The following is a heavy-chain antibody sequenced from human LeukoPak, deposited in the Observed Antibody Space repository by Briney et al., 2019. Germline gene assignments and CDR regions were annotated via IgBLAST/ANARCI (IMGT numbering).Heavy chain of an antibody. CDR2: INGDGSST. D-gene: IGHD6-25*01. CDR3: ARGGLPAAFDI. J-gene: IGHJ3*02. Sequence: GGSLRLSCAASGFTLSDYWMHWVRQAPGKGLVWVSHINGDGSSTSYADSVKGRFTISRDNAKSTLYLQMNSLRPEDTAVYYCARGGLPAAFDIWGQGTMVTVSS. CDR1: GFTLSDYW. V-gene: IGHV3-74*01.